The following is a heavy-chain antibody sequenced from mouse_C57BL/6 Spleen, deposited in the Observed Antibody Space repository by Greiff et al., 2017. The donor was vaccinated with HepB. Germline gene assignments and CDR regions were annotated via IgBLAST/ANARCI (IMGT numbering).Heavy chain of an antibody. CDR1: GYTFTDYN. CDR2: INPNNGGT. CDR3: ARFYDGYYPLYAMDY. Sequence: EVQLQQSGPELVKPGASVKIPCKASGYTFTDYNMDWVKQSHGKSLEWIGDINPNNGGTIYNQKFKGKATLTVDKSSSTAYMELRSLTSEDTTVYYCARFYDGYYPLYAMDYWGQGTSVTVSS. D-gene: IGHD2-3*01. V-gene: IGHV1-18*01. J-gene: IGHJ4*01.